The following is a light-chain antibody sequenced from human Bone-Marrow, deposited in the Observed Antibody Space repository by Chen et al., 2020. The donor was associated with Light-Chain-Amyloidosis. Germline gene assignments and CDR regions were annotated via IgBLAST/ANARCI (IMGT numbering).Light chain of an antibody. Sequence: DIVMTQSPDSLAVSLGERATINCKSSQSVLYSSNNKNYLAWYQQKPGQPPKLLMYCAYTRESGVHDRFSGSGSGKDFTLTISSLLAEDVAIYYCQQYYSTPPYTFGQGTKLDIK. CDR2: CAY. V-gene: IGKV4-1*01. CDR1: QSVLYSSNNKNY. CDR3: QQYYSTPPYT. J-gene: IGKJ2*01.